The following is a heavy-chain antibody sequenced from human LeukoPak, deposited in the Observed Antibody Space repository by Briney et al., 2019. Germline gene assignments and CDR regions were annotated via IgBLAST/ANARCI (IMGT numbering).Heavy chain of an antibody. V-gene: IGHV1-18*01. CDR1: GYTFTSYG. CDR3: ARDRAEEGSSWHYYYYYYMDV. J-gene: IGHJ6*03. Sequence: VASVKVSCKASGYTFTSYGISWVRQAPGQGLEWMGWISAYNGNTNYAQKLQGRVTMTTDTSTSTAYMELRSLRSDDTAVYYCARDRAEEGSSWHYYYYYYMDVWGKGTTVTVSS. D-gene: IGHD6-13*01. CDR2: ISAYNGNT.